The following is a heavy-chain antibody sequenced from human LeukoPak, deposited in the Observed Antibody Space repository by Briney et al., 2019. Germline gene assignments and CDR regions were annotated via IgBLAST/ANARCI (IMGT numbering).Heavy chain of an antibody. D-gene: IGHD6-19*01. J-gene: IGHJ4*02. Sequence: PGRSLRLSCAASGFTFSSYGMHWVRQAPGKGLEWVAVISYDGSNKYYADSVKGRFTISRDNSKNTLYLQMNSLRAEDTAVYYCATEGGGSSGWFNFDYWGQGTLVTVSS. V-gene: IGHV3-30*03. CDR1: GFTFSSYG. CDR3: ATEGGGSSGWFNFDY. CDR2: ISYDGSNK.